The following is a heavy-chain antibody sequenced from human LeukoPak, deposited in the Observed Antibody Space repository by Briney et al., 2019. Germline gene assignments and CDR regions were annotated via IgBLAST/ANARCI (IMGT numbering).Heavy chain of an antibody. Sequence: ASVKVSCKASGYTFTSYGISWVRQAPGQGLEWMGWISAYNGNTNYAQKLQGRVTMTTGTSTSTAYMELRSLRSDDTAVYYCARDRAGEGPNDAFDIWGQGTMVTVSS. CDR1: GYTFTSYG. CDR3: ARDRAGEGPNDAFDI. J-gene: IGHJ3*02. V-gene: IGHV1-18*01. CDR2: ISAYNGNT. D-gene: IGHD3-10*01.